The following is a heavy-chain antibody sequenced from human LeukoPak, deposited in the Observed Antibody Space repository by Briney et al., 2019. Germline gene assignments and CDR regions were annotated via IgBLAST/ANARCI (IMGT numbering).Heavy chain of an antibody. CDR3: ARGGAARPDY. D-gene: IGHD6-6*01. CDR2: ISSGRPTV. V-gene: IGHV3-48*04. Sequence: GGSLRLSCAASGFTFSSYGMNWVRQAPGTGLQWVSYISSGRPTVNYADSVRGRFTVSRDNAKSSLYLQMNNLRVEDTAVYYCARGGAARPDYWGQGTLVTVSS. J-gene: IGHJ4*02. CDR1: GFTFSSYG.